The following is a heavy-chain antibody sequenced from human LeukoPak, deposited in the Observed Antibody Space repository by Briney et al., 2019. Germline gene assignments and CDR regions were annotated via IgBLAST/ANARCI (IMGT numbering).Heavy chain of an antibody. CDR3: AKDPMGRWLTMDY. J-gene: IGHJ4*02. CDR2: IKQDGSEK. Sequence: GGSLRLSCAASGFTFSSYWMSWVRQAPGKGLEWVANIKQDGSEKYYVDSVKGRFTISRDNSKNTLYLQMNSLRAEDTAVYYCAKDPMGRWLTMDYWGQGTLVTVSS. V-gene: IGHV3-7*03. D-gene: IGHD6-19*01. CDR1: GFTFSSYW.